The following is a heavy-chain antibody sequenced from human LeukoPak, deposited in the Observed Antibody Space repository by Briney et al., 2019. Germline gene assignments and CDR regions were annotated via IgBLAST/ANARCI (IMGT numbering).Heavy chain of an antibody. D-gene: IGHD3-22*01. CDR1: GGSISSGSYY. CDR3: AGIVVVMSNNWFDP. V-gene: IGHV4-39*01. J-gene: IGHJ5*02. CDR2: IYYSGST. Sequence: SETLSLTCTVSGGSISSGSYYWGWIRQPPGKGLEWIGSIYYSGSTYYNPSLKSRVTISVDTSKNQFPLKLSSVTAADTAVYYCAGIVVVMSNNWFDPWGQGTLVTVSS.